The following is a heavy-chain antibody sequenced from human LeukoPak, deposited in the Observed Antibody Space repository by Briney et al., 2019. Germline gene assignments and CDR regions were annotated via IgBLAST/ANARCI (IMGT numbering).Heavy chain of an antibody. CDR3: ARDGNWNRYFDY. CDR1: GFTFSTYA. J-gene: IGHJ4*02. V-gene: IGHV3-30*04. Sequence: PGGSLRLSCAASGFTFSTYAMHWVRQAPGKGLEWVAIVSYDGRNKYYADSVKGRFTISRDNSKNTLYLQMNSPRAEDTTVYYCARDGNWNRYFDYWGQGTLVTVSS. CDR2: VSYDGRNK. D-gene: IGHD1-20*01.